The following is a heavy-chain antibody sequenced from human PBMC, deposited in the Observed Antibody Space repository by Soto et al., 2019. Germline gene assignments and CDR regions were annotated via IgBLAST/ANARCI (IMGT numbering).Heavy chain of an antibody. CDR2: IYPDDSDT. CDR3: ARRGYSGYDRNEYHFDY. V-gene: IGHV5-51*01. J-gene: IGHJ4*02. D-gene: IGHD5-12*01. Sequence: PGESLKISCKASGYGFTSYWIGWVRQMPGKGLEWMGIIYPDDSDTKYSPSFQGQVTISADRSISTAYLQWSSLKASDTAMYYCARRGYSGYDRNEYHFDYWGQGTLVTVSS. CDR1: GYGFTSYW.